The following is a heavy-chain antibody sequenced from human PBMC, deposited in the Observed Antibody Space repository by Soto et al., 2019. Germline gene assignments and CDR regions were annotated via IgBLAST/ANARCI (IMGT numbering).Heavy chain of an antibody. Sequence: GGFLRLSCAASGFTFSSYAMSWVRQAPGKGLEWVSSISGSGGGTYYADSVKGRFTFSRDNSKNTLYLQMNSLRAEDTAVYYCAKFGMATTKRSPPYYIDYWGQGALVTVS. CDR3: AKFGMATTKRSPPYYIDY. CDR2: ISGSGGGT. CDR1: GFTFSSYA. D-gene: IGHD1-1*01. V-gene: IGHV3-23*01. J-gene: IGHJ4*02.